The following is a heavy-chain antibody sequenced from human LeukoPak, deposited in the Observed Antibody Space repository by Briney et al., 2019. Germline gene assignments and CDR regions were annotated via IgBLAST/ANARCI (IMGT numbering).Heavy chain of an antibody. CDR1: GYNFANSW. J-gene: IGHJ5*02. CDR2: IYPGDSDI. CDR3: ARGQWFDP. Sequence: GESLKISCKTSGYNFANSWLHWVRQVPGSGLEWMGSIYPGDSDIRYGPSFRGQVTVSVDKSISTAYLYWSSLKASDTAIYHCARGQWFDPWGQGTLVTVAS. V-gene: IGHV5-51*01.